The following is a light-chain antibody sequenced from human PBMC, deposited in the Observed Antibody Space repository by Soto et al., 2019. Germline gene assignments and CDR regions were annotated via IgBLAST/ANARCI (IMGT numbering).Light chain of an antibody. CDR2: AAS. CDR1: QSVSSSY. CDR3: QHYQVGQPIA. J-gene: IGKJ5*01. V-gene: IGKV3-20*01. Sequence: EIVLTQSPDTLSLSPGESATLSCRASQSVSSSYLVWYQQKPGQSPRLLIYAASIRATGIPDRFSGSGSGTDFTLTISRLEAEDFALYYCQHYQVGQPIAFGRGTRLEIK.